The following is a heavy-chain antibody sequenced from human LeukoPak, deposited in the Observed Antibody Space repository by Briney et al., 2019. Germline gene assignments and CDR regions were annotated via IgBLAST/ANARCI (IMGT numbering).Heavy chain of an antibody. Sequence: PSETLSLTCTVSGGSVSSQGYYWSWIRQPPGKGLEWLGYIYNSGSTNYNPSLKSRVTISVDTSKNQFSLKLSSVTAADTAVYYCARRGGYKYDNYWGQGILVTVSS. CDR3: ARRGGYKYDNY. V-gene: IGHV4-61*08. CDR1: GGSVSSQGYY. CDR2: IYNSGST. D-gene: IGHD5-18*01. J-gene: IGHJ4*02.